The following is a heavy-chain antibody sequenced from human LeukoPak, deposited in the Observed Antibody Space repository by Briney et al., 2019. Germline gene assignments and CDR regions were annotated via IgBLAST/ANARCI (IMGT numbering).Heavy chain of an antibody. CDR3: ARGLSSGPGKSLSYFDL. J-gene: IGHJ2*01. CDR2: INHSGST. V-gene: IGHV4-34*01. Sequence: SETLSLTCAVYGGSFRGYYWSWIRQPPGKGLEYIGEINHSGSTNSNPSLKSRVTVSVDASKCQFSLNMNSLTAADTAVYYCARGLSSGPGKSLSYFDLWGRGTLVTVSS. CDR1: GGSFRGYY. D-gene: IGHD3-3*01.